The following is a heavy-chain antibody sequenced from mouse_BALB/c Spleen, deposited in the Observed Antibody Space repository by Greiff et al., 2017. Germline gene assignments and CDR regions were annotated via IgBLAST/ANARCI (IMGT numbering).Heavy chain of an antibody. CDR1: GYAFSSSW. CDR3: ARSRYGNLRDFDV. D-gene: IGHD2-10*02. Sequence: QVQLQQSGPELVKPGASVKISCKASGYAFSSSWMNWVKQRPGQGLEWIGRIYPGDGDTNYNGKFKGKATLTADKSSSTAYMQLSSLTSVDSAVYFCARSRYGNLRDFDVWGAGTTVTVSS. J-gene: IGHJ1*01. V-gene: IGHV1-82*01. CDR2: IYPGDGDT.